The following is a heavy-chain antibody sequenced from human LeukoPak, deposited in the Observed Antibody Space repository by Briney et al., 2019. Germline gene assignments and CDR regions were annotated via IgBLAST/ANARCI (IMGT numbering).Heavy chain of an antibody. D-gene: IGHD6-19*01. J-gene: IGHJ2*01. CDR3: ARRDPVDDSSGWYAWYFDP. V-gene: IGHV4-39*01. CDR2: IDDSGST. Sequence: SETLSLTCTVSGGSISSSSYYWGWIRQPPGKGLEWIGSIDDSGSTYYNPSLNSRGPISVDTSKHQFSLKLSSVTAADTAVYYCARRDPVDDSSGWYAWYFDPWGRGTLVTVSS. CDR1: GGSISSSSYY.